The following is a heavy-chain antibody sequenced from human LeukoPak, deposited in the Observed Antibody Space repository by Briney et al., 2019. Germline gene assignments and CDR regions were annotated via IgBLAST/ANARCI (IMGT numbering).Heavy chain of an antibody. CDR3: AKGDSSGYYSPIDC. CDR2: ITNGGGNT. Sequence: GESLRLSCAASGFTSSNYAMTWVRQAPGKGLEWVSSITNGGGNTDYADSVKGRFTISRDNSKNTLFLQVHSLRAEDTAIYYCAKGDSSGYYSPIDCWGQGTLVTVSS. V-gene: IGHV3-23*01. CDR1: GFTSSNYA. D-gene: IGHD3-22*01. J-gene: IGHJ4*02.